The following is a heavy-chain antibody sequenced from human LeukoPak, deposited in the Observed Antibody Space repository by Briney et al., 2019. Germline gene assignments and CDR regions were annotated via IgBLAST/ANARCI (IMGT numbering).Heavy chain of an antibody. Sequence: GGSLRLSCAASGFTFSGSAMHWVRQAPGKGLEWVSGISGSGGSTDYADSVKGRFTISRDNSKNTLYLQMNSLRVEDTAVYYCAKDPGYQVVYCFDYWGQGTLVTVSS. V-gene: IGHV3-23*01. CDR2: ISGSGGST. J-gene: IGHJ4*02. CDR3: AKDPGYQVVYCFDY. CDR1: GFTFSGSA. D-gene: IGHD2-2*01.